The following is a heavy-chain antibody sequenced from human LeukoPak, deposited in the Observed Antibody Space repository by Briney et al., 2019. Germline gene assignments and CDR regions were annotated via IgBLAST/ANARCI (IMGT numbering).Heavy chain of an antibody. CDR1: GGSISTFY. J-gene: IGHJ5*02. D-gene: IGHD3-16*01. CDR2: IYNIGTT. Sequence: SETLSLTCTVSGGSISTFYWSWIRQPPGKGLEWIGYIYNIGTTTYTPSPKNRAPLSVDPSKNQSSLRLSSVTAVATAMYYSARHGGGLGWFDPWGQGALVTVSS. V-gene: IGHV4-59*08. CDR3: ARHGGGLGWFDP.